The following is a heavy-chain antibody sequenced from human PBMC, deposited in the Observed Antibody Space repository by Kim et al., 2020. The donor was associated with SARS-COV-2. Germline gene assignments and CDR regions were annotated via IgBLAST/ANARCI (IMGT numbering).Heavy chain of an antibody. V-gene: IGHV3-9*01. D-gene: IGHD3-10*01. CDR3: AKDTRIIYGSGSYDY. Sequence: SVKGRFAITRDNAKNSLYLQMNSLRAEDTALYYCAKDTRIIYGSGSYDYWGQGTLVTVSS. J-gene: IGHJ4*02.